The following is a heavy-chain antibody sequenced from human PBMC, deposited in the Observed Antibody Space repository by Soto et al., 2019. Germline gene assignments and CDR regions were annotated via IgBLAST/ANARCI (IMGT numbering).Heavy chain of an antibody. CDR1: GYTFTGYY. CDR2: INPNSGGT. Sequence: ASVKVSCKASGYTFTGYYMHWVRQAPGQGLEWMGWINPNSGGTNYAQKFQGWVTMTRDTSISTAYMELSRLRSDDTAVYYCARDVGRSVYYFDYWGQGTLVTVSS. CDR3: ARDVGRSVYYFDY. V-gene: IGHV1-2*04. J-gene: IGHJ4*02. D-gene: IGHD2-8*01.